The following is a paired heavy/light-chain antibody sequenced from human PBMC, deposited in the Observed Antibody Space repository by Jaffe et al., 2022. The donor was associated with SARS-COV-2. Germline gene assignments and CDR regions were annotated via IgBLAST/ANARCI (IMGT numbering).Light chain of an antibody. CDR1: QGISSY. CDR2: AAS. V-gene: IGKV1-9*01. Sequence: DIQLTQSPSFLSASVGDRVTITCRASQGISSYLAWYQQKPGKAPKLLIYAASTLQSGVPSRFSGSGSGTEFTLTISSLQPEDFATYYCQQLNSYLPLTFGGGTKVEIK. CDR3: QQLNSYLPLT. J-gene: IGKJ4*01.
Heavy chain of an antibody. CDR2: IYTSGST. D-gene: IGHD6-19*01. CDR3: ARDPISIAVAGRGNYGMDV. CDR1: GGSISSGSYY. Sequence: QVQLQESGPGLVKPSQTLSLTCTVSGGSISSGSYYWSWIRQPAGKGLEWIGRIYTSGSTNYNPSLKSRVTISVDTSKNQFSLKLSSVTAADTAVYYCARDPISIAVAGRGNYGMDVWGQGTTVTVSS. J-gene: IGHJ6*02. V-gene: IGHV4-61*02.